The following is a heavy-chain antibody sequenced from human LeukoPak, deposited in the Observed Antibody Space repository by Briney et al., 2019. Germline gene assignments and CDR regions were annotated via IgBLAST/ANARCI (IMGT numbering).Heavy chain of an antibody. CDR3: AKGHSGYVQGRHFDH. Sequence: GGSLRLSCAASGFTFSNAWMSWVRQAPGKGLEWVSFIHYDESNKYYADSVKGRFTISRDNSKNTLYLQMNSLRPEDTAVYYCAKGHSGYVQGRHFDHWGQGTLVTVSS. J-gene: IGHJ4*02. CDR2: IHYDESNK. CDR1: GFTFSNAW. D-gene: IGHD5-12*01. V-gene: IGHV3-30*02.